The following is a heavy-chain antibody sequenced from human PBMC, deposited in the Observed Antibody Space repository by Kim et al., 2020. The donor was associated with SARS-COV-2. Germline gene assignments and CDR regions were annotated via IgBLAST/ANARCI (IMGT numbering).Heavy chain of an antibody. CDR3: AREGGGSGAAVYFDP. J-gene: IGHJ5*02. CDR1: GLTFSASV. D-gene: IGHD6-19*01. V-gene: IGHV3-30*04. Sequence: GGSLRLSCPTSGLTFSASVLHWVRQAPGKGLEWVAGISTDGSRKHHADSVKGRFTISRDNTKNTVYLEMNSLRPEDTAMYYCAREGGGSGAAVYFDPWG. CDR2: ISTDGSRK.